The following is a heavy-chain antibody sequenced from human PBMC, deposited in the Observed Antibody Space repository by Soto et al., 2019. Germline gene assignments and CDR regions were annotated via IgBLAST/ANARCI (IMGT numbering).Heavy chain of an antibody. D-gene: IGHD6-13*01. CDR2: ISSNGGST. CDR3: ARLIAPRGGSSWYWTFYYYGMDV. CDR1: GFTFSSYA. J-gene: IGHJ6*02. V-gene: IGHV3-64*01. Sequence: GGSLRLSCAASGFTFSSYAMHWVRQAPGKGLEYVSAISSNGGSTYYANSVKGRFTISRDNSKNTLYLQMNSLRDEDTAVYYCARLIAPRGGSSWYWTFYYYGMDVWGQGTTVTVSS.